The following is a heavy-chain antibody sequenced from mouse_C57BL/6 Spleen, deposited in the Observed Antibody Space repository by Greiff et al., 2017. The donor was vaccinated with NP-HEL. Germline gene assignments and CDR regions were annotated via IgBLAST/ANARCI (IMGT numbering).Heavy chain of an antibody. CDR1: GYAFSSYW. J-gene: IGHJ1*03. CDR2: IYPGDGDT. V-gene: IGHV1-80*01. Sequence: QVQLKQSGAELVKPGASVKISCKASGYAFSSYWMNWVKQRPGKGLEWIGQIYPGDGDTNYNGKFKGKATLTADKSSSTAYMQLSSLTSEDSAVYFCARGLLRYPWYFDVWGTGTTVTVSS. CDR3: ARGLLRYPWYFDV. D-gene: IGHD1-1*01.